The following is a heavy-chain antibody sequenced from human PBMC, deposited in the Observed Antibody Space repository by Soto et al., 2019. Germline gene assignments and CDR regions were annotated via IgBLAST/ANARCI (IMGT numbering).Heavy chain of an antibody. V-gene: IGHV3-23*01. J-gene: IGHJ6*02. CDR1: GFTFSTYA. CDR3: AKNGDFWSWGMDV. D-gene: IGHD3-3*01. CDR2: ISSSGDAT. Sequence: GGSLSLSCSASGFTFSTYAMTWVRQAPGKGLEWVSIISSSGDATYYVDSVKGRFTISRDNSRNTLNLQMNSLRAEDTAVYYCAKNGDFWSWGMDVWGQGNTVTVSS.